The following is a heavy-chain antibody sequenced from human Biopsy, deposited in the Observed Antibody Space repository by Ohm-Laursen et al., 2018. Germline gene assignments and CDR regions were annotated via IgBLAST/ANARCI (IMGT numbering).Heavy chain of an antibody. D-gene: IGHD1-7*01. CDR2: IHQDESEK. V-gene: IGHV3-7*01. CDR3: ARDHLGYNWNYGVFEY. CDR1: GFTFSSYW. Sequence: SLRLSCTASGFTFSSYWMTWVRQAPGKGLEWVANIHQDESEKYYVDSVEGRFTISRDNAKNSLYLEMNSLRVEDTAVYYCARDHLGYNWNYGVFEYWGQGTLVTVSS. J-gene: IGHJ4*02.